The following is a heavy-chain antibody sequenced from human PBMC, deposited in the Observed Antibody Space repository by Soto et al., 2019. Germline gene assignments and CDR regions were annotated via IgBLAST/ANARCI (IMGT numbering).Heavy chain of an antibody. Sequence: ASVKVSCKASGYTFTSYYRHWVRQAPGQGLERMGIINPSGGSTSYAQKFKGRVTISLETSKSQITLRLNSVTAADTAVYYCAILGEYYKSLDPWGPGTLVTVSS. D-gene: IGHD2-8*02. J-gene: IGHJ5*02. CDR1: GYTFTSYY. CDR3: AILGEYYKSLDP. V-gene: IGHV1-46*01. CDR2: INPSGGST.